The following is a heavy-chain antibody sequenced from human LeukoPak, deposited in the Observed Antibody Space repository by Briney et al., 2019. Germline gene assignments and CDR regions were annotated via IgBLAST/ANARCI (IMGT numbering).Heavy chain of an antibody. Sequence: PGGSLRLSCVVSGFTVSSNYMTWVRQAPGKGLEWVSVIYSGGSTYYADSVKGRFTISRDNSKNTLYLQMNSLRAEDTAVYYCAKVRSEVDYWGQGTLVTVSS. D-gene: IGHD1-14*01. V-gene: IGHV3-66*01. J-gene: IGHJ4*02. CDR2: IYSGGST. CDR3: AKVRSEVDY. CDR1: GFTVSSNY.